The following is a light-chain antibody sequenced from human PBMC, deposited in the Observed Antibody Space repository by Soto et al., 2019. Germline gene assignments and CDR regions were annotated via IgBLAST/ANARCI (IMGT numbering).Light chain of an antibody. J-gene: IGLJ1*01. CDR1: SSDVGAHNF. CDR3: SSYAGSNNYV. V-gene: IGLV2-8*01. CDR2: EVS. Sequence: QSALTQPPSASGSPGQSVTISCTGTSSDVGAHNFVSWHQQHPGKAPQLMVYEVSKRPSGVPDRFSGSKSGNTASLTVSGLQAEDEADYYCSSYAGSNNYVFGTGTKLNVL.